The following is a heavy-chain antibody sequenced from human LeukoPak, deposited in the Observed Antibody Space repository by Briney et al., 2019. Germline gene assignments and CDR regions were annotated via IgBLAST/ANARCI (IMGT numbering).Heavy chain of an antibody. CDR1: GGSFSGYY. CDR3: ARVGNSYGSWDFDY. CDR2: IDHSGST. D-gene: IGHD5-18*01. V-gene: IGHV4-34*01. J-gene: IGHJ4*02. Sequence: SETLSLTCAVYGGSFSGYYWSWIRQPPGKGLEWIGEIDHSGSTNYNPSLKSRVNMSVDTSKNQFSLKLSSVTAADTAVYYCARVGNSYGSWDFDYWGQGTLSPSPQ.